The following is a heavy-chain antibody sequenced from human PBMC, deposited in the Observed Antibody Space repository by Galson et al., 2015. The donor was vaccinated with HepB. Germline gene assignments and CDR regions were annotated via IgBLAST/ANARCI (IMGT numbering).Heavy chain of an antibody. D-gene: IGHD2-15*01. Sequence: SLRLSCAASGFTFSSYEMNWVRQAPGKGLEWVSYISSSGSTIYYADSVKGRFTISRDNAKNSLYLQMNSLRAEDTAVYYCAATLVVVAPLDYWGQGTLVTVSS. CDR2: ISSSGSTI. CDR3: AATLVVVAPLDY. V-gene: IGHV3-48*03. CDR1: GFTFSSYE. J-gene: IGHJ4*02.